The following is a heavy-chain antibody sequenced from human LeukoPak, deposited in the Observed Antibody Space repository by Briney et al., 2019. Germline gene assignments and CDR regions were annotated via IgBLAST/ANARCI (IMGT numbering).Heavy chain of an antibody. CDR2: ISSSGST. D-gene: IGHD3-22*01. Sequence: PSETLSLTCTVSGDSISSGDYYWSWIRQPAGKGLEWIGRISSSGSTNYNPSLKSRVTISVDTSKNQLSLKLSSVTAADTAVYFCARGPYSYDSSGAFDIWGQGTMATVSS. CDR3: ARGPYSYDSSGAFDI. V-gene: IGHV4-61*02. CDR1: GDSISSGDYY. J-gene: IGHJ3*02.